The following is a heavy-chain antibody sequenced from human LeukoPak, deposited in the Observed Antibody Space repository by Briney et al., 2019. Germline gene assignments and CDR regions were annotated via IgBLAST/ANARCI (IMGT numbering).Heavy chain of an antibody. CDR2: INHSGST. D-gene: IGHD5-18*01. V-gene: IGHV4-34*01. CDR1: GGSFSGYY. CDR3: AGESGGSRGYSYGFDY. J-gene: IGHJ4*02. Sequence: SETLSLTCAVYGGSFSGYYWSWIRQPPGKGLEWIGEINHSGSTNYNPSLKSRVTISVDTSKNQFSLKLSSVTAADTAVYYCAGESGGSRGYSYGFDYWGLGTLVTVSS.